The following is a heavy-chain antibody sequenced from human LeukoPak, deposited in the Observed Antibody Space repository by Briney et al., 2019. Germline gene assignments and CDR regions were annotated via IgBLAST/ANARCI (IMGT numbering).Heavy chain of an antibody. V-gene: IGHV3-23*01. CDR1: GFTFSSYA. Sequence: GGSLRLSCAASGFTFSSYAMSWVRQAPGKGLEWVSAISGSGGSTYYADSVKGRFTISRDNSKNTLYLQMNSLRAEDTAVYYCAKEPRATEDYYYYYMDVWGKGTTVTVSS. D-gene: IGHD5-12*01. J-gene: IGHJ6*03. CDR2: ISGSGGST. CDR3: AKEPRATEDYYYYYMDV.